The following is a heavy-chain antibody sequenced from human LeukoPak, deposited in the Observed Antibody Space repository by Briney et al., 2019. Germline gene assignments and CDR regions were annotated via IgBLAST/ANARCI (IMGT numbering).Heavy chain of an antibody. CDR3: ARDPTADGGDYTLGAFDI. V-gene: IGHV4-39*02. J-gene: IGHJ3*02. Sequence: SETPSLTCTVSGGSIRSSYYYWGWIRQPPGTGLEWIGSIYDSGSTYYNPSLKSRVTISVDTSKNQFSLKLNSVTAADTAVYYCARDPTADGGDYTLGAFDIWGQGTMVTVSS. D-gene: IGHD4-17*01. CDR2: IYDSGST. CDR1: GGSIRSSYYY.